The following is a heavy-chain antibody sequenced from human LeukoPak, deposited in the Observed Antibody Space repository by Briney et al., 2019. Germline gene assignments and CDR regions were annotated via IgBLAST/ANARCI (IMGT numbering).Heavy chain of an antibody. CDR2: MSGSGGST. CDR1: GFTFSIYG. Sequence: GSLRLSCAASGFTFSIYGMSWVRQAPGRGLEWVSAMSGSGGSTYYADSVKGRFTISRDNSKNTLYLQMNSLRAEDTAVYYCARVGVFSSSWLLHWGQGTLVTVSS. D-gene: IGHD6-13*01. J-gene: IGHJ4*02. V-gene: IGHV3-23*01. CDR3: ARVGVFSSSWLLH.